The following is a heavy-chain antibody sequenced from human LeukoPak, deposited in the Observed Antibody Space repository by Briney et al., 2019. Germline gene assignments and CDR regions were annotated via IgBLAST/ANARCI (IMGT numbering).Heavy chain of an antibody. Sequence: QPGRSLRLSCAASGFTFDDYAMHWVRQAPGKGLEWVSGISWNSGSMDYADSVKGRFTISRDNAKNSLYLQMGSLRAEDTAVYYCARFSGRNWGQGTLVTVSS. J-gene: IGHJ4*02. V-gene: IGHV3-9*01. CDR1: GFTFDDYA. D-gene: IGHD2-15*01. CDR3: ARFSGRN. CDR2: ISWNSGSM.